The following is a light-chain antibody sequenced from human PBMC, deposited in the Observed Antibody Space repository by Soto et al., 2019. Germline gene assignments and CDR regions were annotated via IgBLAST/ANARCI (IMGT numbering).Light chain of an antibody. CDR2: EVN. J-gene: IGLJ1*01. CDR3: TSFTTSTTYV. V-gene: IGLV2-18*02. CDR1: SSDVGSYSR. Sequence: QSVLTQPPSVSGSPGQSVAVSCTGSSSDVGSYSRVSWYQQPPGAAPKLIIYEVNNRPSGVPDRFSGSKSGNTASLTISGLRAEDEADYYCTSFTTSTTYVFGTGTKVTV.